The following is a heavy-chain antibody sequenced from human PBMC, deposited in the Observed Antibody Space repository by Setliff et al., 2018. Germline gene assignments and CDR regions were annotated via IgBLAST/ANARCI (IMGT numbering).Heavy chain of an antibody. CDR1: GYTFTGYY. J-gene: IGHJ4*02. D-gene: IGHD3-3*01. CDR2: INPNSGGT. CDR3: ARGRDFWSGYLVY. Sequence: ASVKVSCKASGYTFTGYYMHWVRQAPGQGLEWMGWINPNSGGTNYAQKFKGWVAMTRDTSISTAYMELSRLRSDDTAVYYCARGRDFWSGYLVYWGQGTLVTVSS. V-gene: IGHV1-2*04.